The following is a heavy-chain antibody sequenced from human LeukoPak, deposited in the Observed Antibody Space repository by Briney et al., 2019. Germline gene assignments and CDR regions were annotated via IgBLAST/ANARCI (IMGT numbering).Heavy chain of an antibody. V-gene: IGHV3-43*01. Sequence: GGSLRLSCAASGFTFDDHTMHWVRQAPGKGLEWVSLISWLGGNTYYADSLKGRLTISRDNRKNYLYLQMNSLRTEDTALYYCAKDMTEYSYGFGAFDMWGQGTMVTVSS. CDR1: GFTFDDHT. D-gene: IGHD5-18*01. J-gene: IGHJ3*02. CDR2: ISWLGGNT. CDR3: AKDMTEYSYGFGAFDM.